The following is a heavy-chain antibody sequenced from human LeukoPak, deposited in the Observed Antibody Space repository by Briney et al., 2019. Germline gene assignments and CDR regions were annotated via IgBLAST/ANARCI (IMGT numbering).Heavy chain of an antibody. CDR1: GGSFSGYY. D-gene: IGHD6-13*01. V-gene: IGHV4-34*01. CDR3: ARVRTYSSRIDY. J-gene: IGHJ4*02. CDR2: INHSGST. Sequence: SETLSLTCAVYGGSFSGYYWSWIRQPPGKGLEWIGEINHSGSTNYNPSLKSRVTISVDTSKNQISLKLNSVTAADTAVYYCARVRTYSSRIDYWGQGTLVTVSS.